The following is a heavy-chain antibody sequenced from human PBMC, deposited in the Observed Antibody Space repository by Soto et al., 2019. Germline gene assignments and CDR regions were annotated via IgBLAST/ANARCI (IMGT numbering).Heavy chain of an antibody. CDR3: ASAADYYDSSGFQH. CDR2: ISSSSYI. Sequence: GGSLRLSCAASGFTFSSYSMNWVRQAPGKGLEWVSSISSSSYIYYADSVKGRFTISRDNAKNSLYLQMNSLRAEDTAVYYCASAADYYDSSGFQHWGQGTLVTVSS. D-gene: IGHD3-22*01. J-gene: IGHJ1*01. CDR1: GFTFSSYS. V-gene: IGHV3-21*01.